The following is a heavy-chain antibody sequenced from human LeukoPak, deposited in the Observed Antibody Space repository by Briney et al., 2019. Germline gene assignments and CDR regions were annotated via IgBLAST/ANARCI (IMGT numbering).Heavy chain of an antibody. V-gene: IGHV1-2*06. CDR2: INPNSGGT. CDR1: GYTFTGYY. CDR3: ARDYSRGYSYGADY. J-gene: IGHJ4*02. Sequence: ASVKVSCKASGYTFTGYYMHWVRQAPGQGLEWMGRINPNSGGTNYAQKFQGRVTMTRDTSISTAYMELSRLRSDDTAVYYCARDYSRGYSYGADYWGQGTLVTVSP. D-gene: IGHD5-18*01.